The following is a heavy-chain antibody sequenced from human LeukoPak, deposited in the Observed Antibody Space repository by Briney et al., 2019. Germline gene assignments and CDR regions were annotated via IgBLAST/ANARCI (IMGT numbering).Heavy chain of an antibody. D-gene: IGHD3-3*01. V-gene: IGHV3-23*01. CDR1: GFTFSSYA. CDR3: AKDSVYYDFWSGYPVVWDY. Sequence: PGRSLRLSCAASGFTFSSYAMSWVRQAPGKGLEWVSAISGSGGSTYYADSVKGRFTISRDNSKNTLYLQMNSLRAEDTAVYYCAKDSVYYDFWSGYPVVWDYWGQGTLVTVSS. CDR2: ISGSGGST. J-gene: IGHJ4*02.